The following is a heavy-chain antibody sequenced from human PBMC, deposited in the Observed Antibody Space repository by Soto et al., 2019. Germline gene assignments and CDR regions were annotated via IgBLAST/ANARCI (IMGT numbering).Heavy chain of an antibody. CDR3: ARDMGYSSGHGFDY. D-gene: IGHD6-19*01. V-gene: IGHV3-33*01. J-gene: IGHJ4*02. CDR1: GFTFSSYG. CDR2: TWNDGSNK. Sequence: PGGSLRLSCAASGFTFSSYGMHWVRQAPGKGLDWVALTWNDGSNKYYADSVKGRFTISRDNSKNTLYLQMNSLRAEDTALYYCARDMGYSSGHGFDYWGQGTLVTVSS.